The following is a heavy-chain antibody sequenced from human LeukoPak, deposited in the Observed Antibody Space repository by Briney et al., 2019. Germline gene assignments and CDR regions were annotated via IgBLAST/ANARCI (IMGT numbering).Heavy chain of an antibody. Sequence: PGGSLRLSCAASGFTVSTNYMSWVRQAPGKGLEWVSVIYSGGSTYYADSVKGRFTISRDNSKNTLYLQMNSLRAEDTAVYYCARAASSWYGNWFDPWGQGTLVTVSS. J-gene: IGHJ5*02. CDR1: GFTVSTNY. D-gene: IGHD6-13*01. V-gene: IGHV3-66*02. CDR2: IYSGGST. CDR3: ARAASSWYGNWFDP.